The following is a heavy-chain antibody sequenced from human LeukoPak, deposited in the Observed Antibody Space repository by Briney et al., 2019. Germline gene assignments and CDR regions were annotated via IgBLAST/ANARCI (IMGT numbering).Heavy chain of an antibody. J-gene: IGHJ4*02. CDR1: GFTFSSHG. CDR3: ATNHKDIVVVPAALDDY. D-gene: IGHD2-2*01. CDR2: IWYGGSNK. Sequence: PGGSLRLSCAASGFTFSSHGMHWVRQAPGKGLEWVAIIWYGGSNKYYADSVKGRFTISRDNSKNTLYLQMNSLRAEDTAVYYCATNHKDIVVVPAALDDYWGQGTLVTVSS. V-gene: IGHV3-33*01.